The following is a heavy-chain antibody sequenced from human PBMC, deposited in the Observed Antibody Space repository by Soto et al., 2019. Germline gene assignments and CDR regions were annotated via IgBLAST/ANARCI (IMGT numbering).Heavy chain of an antibody. CDR2: IGGSGDNT. V-gene: IGHV3-23*01. CDR1: GFTFSSYA. D-gene: IGHD1-1*01. CDR3: ARTITGYFWTGAY. Sequence: EVQLSESGGGLAQPGGSLRLSCADSGFTFSSYAMSWVRQAPGKGLEWVSGIGGSGDNTFYADFVKGRFTISRDNSENTLYLQMNSLRAEDTAIYYCARTITGYFWTGAYWGQGTPVTVSS. J-gene: IGHJ4*02.